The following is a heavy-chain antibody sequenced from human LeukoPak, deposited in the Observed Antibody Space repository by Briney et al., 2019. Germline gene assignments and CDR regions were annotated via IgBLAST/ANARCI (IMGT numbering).Heavy chain of an antibody. Sequence: SETLSLTCTVSGGSISSYYWSWIRQPPGKGLEWIGYIYYSGSTNYNPSLKSRVTISVDTSKNQFSLKLSSVTAADTAVYYCARDRSTTVTTYYFQHWGQGTLVTVSS. D-gene: IGHD4-17*01. V-gene: IGHV4-59*12. CDR3: ARDRSTTVTTYYFQH. J-gene: IGHJ1*01. CDR2: IYYSGST. CDR1: GGSISSYY.